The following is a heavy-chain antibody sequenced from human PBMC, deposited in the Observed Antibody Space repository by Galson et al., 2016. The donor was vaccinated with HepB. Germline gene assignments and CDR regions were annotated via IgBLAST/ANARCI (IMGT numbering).Heavy chain of an antibody. J-gene: IGHJ4*02. CDR3: GKDSQWLVAE. CDR1: GGSIRNYY. D-gene: IGHD6-19*01. CDR2: IYSSGST. Sequence: SETLSLTCTVSGGSIRNYYWSWIRQPAGKGLEWLGRIYSSGSTDYNPSLESQITMSVETSKNQFSLKLSSVTAADTAVYYCGKDSQWLVAEWGQGTLVTVSS. V-gene: IGHV4-4*07.